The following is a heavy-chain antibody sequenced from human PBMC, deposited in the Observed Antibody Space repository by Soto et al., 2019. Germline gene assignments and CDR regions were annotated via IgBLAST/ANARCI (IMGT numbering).Heavy chain of an antibody. CDR2: ISNSGST. V-gene: IGHV4-31*03. D-gene: IGHD5-18*01. CDR1: GGSISSAAYY. CDR3: AREYTYGSNFFDC. Sequence: QVQLQESGPGLVKPSQTLSLSCTVSGGSISSAAYYWSWIRQHPGKGLEWIGYISNSGSTYYTPSLKCRVIISADTSKNQFSLNLTSVTAADTAVYYCAREYTYGSNFFDCWGQGALVTVSS. J-gene: IGHJ4*02.